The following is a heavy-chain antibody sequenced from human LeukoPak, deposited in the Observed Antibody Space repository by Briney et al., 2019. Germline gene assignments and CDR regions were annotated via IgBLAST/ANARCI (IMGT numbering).Heavy chain of an antibody. V-gene: IGHV4-34*01. J-gene: IGHJ4*02. D-gene: IGHD3-3*01. CDR2: INHSGST. Sequence: SETLSLTCAVYGGSFSGYYWSWIRQPPGKGLEWIGEINHSGSTNYNPSLKSRVTISVDTSKNQFSLKLSSVTAADTAVYYCASVPIDFWSGYYSLPPDYWGQGTLVTVSS. CDR1: GGSFSGYY. CDR3: ASVPIDFWSGYYSLPPDY.